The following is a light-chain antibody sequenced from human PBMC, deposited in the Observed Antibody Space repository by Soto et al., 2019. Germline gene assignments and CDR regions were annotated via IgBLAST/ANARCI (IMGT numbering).Light chain of an antibody. V-gene: IGKV3-11*01. CDR1: QTVGSY. CDR3: QQRYNWPPIT. J-gene: IGKJ5*01. CDR2: DAS. Sequence: EIVLTQSPATLSLSPGERATLSCRASQTVGSYLAWYQQKPGQAPRLLIYDASNRATGIPARFSGTGSGTDFTLTISSLEPEDFAVYYCQQRYNWPPITFGQGTRLEIK.